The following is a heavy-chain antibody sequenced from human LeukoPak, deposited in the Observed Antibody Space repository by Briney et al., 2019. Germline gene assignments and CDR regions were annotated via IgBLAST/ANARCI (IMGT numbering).Heavy chain of an antibody. CDR3: ARDRIPLTGYYLAY. CDR2: IKQDGSEK. J-gene: IGHJ4*02. Sequence: GGSLGLSCAASGFTFSSYWMSWVRQAPGKGREWVANIKQDGSEKYYVDSVKGRFTISRDNAKNSLYLQMNSLRAEDTAVYYCARDRIPLTGYYLAYWGQGTLVTVSS. D-gene: IGHD3-9*01. CDR1: GFTFSSYW. V-gene: IGHV3-7*01.